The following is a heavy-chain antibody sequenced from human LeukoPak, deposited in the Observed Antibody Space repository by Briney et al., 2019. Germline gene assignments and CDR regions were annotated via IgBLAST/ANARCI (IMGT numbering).Heavy chain of an antibody. V-gene: IGHV4-59*01. J-gene: IGHJ6*02. CDR2: IYYSGST. CDR1: GGSISSYY. Sequence: SETLSLTCTVSGGSISSYYWSWIRQPPGKGLEWIGYIYYSGSTNYNPSLKSRVTISVDTSKNQFSLKLSSVTAADTAVYYCARGWLDDYYYYGMDVWGQGPRSPSP. CDR3: ARGWLDDYYYYGMDV. D-gene: IGHD6-19*01.